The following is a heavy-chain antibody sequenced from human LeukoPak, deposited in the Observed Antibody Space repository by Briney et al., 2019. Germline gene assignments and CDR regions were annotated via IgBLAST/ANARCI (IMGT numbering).Heavy chain of an antibody. V-gene: IGHV3-7*04. J-gene: IGHJ4*02. Sequence: GGSLRLSCAASGFTLSTYWISWVHQAPGKGLEWVANIKQDGSEKYYVDSVKGRFTISRDNAKNAVYLQMNSLRAEDTAVYYCARAIAAAGAYWGQGTLVTVSS. D-gene: IGHD6-13*01. CDR2: IKQDGSEK. CDR1: GFTLSTYW. CDR3: ARAIAAAGAY.